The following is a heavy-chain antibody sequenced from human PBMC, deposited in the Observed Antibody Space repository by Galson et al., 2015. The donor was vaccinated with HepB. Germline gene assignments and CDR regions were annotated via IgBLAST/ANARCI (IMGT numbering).Heavy chain of an antibody. J-gene: IGHJ3*02. CDR3: AKEYSRSPTNFDPFDI. CDR2: ISYDEKTK. CDR1: GFIFSNYG. Sequence: LRLSCAASGFIFSNYGMHWVRQAPGKGLEWVAVISYDEKTKYYTDSVKGRFSISRDNSENTLYLQMNSLRAEDTAVYYCAKEYSRSPTNFDPFDIWGQGTMVSVSS. D-gene: IGHD6-6*01. V-gene: IGHV3-30*18.